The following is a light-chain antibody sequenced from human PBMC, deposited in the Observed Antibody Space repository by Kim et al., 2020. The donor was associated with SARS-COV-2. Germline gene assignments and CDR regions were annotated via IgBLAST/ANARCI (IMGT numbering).Light chain of an antibody. Sequence: VSPGQTAIITCAGDALGDRYTFWFQQKPGRPPVLVIYQDIKRTSGIPGRFSGSNSGNTATLTISGTQAMDEAEYYCQTWDGGTAVVFGGGTQLTVL. CDR2: QDI. J-gene: IGLJ3*02. CDR1: ALGDRY. V-gene: IGLV3-1*01. CDR3: QTWDGGTAVV.